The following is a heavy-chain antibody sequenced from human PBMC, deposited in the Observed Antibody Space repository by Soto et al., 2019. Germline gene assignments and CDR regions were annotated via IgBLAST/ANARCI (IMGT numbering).Heavy chain of an antibody. CDR1: GYMFISYG. V-gene: IGHV1-18*01. CDR3: VRDLDGSGSYYTDY. J-gene: IGHJ4*02. CDR2: ISACNGNT. Sequence: QVQLVQSGAEVKKPGASVKVSCKASGYMFISYGINWVRQAPGQGREWMGWISACNGNTKYAQNLQGRVTMTTDTATSTAYMEMRSLRADDTAVYYCVRDLDGSGSYYTDYWGPGTLVTVSS. D-gene: IGHD3-10*01.